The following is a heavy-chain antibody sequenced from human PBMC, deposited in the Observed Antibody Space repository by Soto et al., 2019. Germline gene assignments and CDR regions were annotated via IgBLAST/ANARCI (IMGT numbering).Heavy chain of an antibody. Sequence: GGSLRLSCADSGLTFSRYWVSWVRQAPGKGLEWVASIKQDGGERYYVDSVKGRFTISRDNAKNSQYLQMNSLRAEDTAVYYCARAVREDSSSWFLGYYYGMDVWGQGTTVTAP. CDR2: IKQDGGER. J-gene: IGHJ6*02. CDR1: GLTFSRYW. D-gene: IGHD6-13*01. CDR3: ARAVREDSSSWFLGYYYGMDV. V-gene: IGHV3-7*02.